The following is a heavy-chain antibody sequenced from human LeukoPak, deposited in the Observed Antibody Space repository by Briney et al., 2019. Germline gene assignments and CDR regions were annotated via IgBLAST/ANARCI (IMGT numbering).Heavy chain of an antibody. CDR2: ISSSCSTI. CDR1: GFIFSSYE. V-gene: IGHV3-48*03. Sequence: GGSLRLSCAASGFIFSSYEMNWVRQAPGKGLEWVSYISSSCSTIYYADSVKGRFTISRDNAKNSLYLQMNSLRAEDTAVYYCARDHYDILTGYTPLGYWGQGTLVTVSS. J-gene: IGHJ4*02. D-gene: IGHD3-9*01. CDR3: ARDHYDILTGYTPLGY.